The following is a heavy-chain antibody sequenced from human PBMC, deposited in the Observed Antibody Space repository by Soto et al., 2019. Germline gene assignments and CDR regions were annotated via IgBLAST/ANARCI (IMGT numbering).Heavy chain of an antibody. D-gene: IGHD3-10*01. CDR2: IYYSGST. Sequence: SETLSLTCTVSGGSISSYYWSWIRQPPGKGLEWIGYIYYSGSTNYNPSLKSRVTISVDTSKNQFSLKLTSVTAADTAVYYCARDHRTTMIRGVIMASRGMEVWGQGTTVTVS. CDR1: GGSISSYY. J-gene: IGHJ6*02. CDR3: ARDHRTTMIRGVIMASRGMEV. V-gene: IGHV4-59*01.